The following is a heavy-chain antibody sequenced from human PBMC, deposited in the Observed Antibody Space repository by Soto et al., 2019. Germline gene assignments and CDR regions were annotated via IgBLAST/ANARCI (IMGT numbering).Heavy chain of an antibody. CDR3: ARSWELLDWFDP. CDR2: INAGNGNT. V-gene: IGHV1-3*01. CDR1: GYTFTSYA. D-gene: IGHD1-26*01. Sequence: QVQLVQSGAEVKKPGASVKVSCKASGYTFTSYAMHWVRQAPGQRLEWMGWINAGNGNTKYSQKFQGRVTITRDTSASTAYMELSSLRSEDMAVYYCARSWELLDWFDPWGQGTLVTVSS. J-gene: IGHJ5*02.